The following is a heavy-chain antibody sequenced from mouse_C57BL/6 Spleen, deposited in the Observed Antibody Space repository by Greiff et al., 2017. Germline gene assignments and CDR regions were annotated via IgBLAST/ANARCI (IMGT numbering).Heavy chain of an antibody. CDR1: GYTFTSYW. Sequence: QVQLQQPGAELVKPGASVKLSCKASGYTFTSYWMQWVKQRPGQGLEWIGEIDPSDSYPNYNQKFKGKATLTVDTSSSTAYMQLSSLTSEDSAVYYCAKHSNYVGFAYWGQGTLVTVSA. CDR2: IDPSDSYP. J-gene: IGHJ3*01. V-gene: IGHV1-50*01. CDR3: AKHSNYVGFAY. D-gene: IGHD2-5*01.